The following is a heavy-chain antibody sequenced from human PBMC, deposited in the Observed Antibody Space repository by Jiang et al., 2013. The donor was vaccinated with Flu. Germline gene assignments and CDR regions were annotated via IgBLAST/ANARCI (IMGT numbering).Heavy chain of an antibody. V-gene: IGHV1-3*01. D-gene: IGHD1-26*01. CDR1: GYTFTSYA. Sequence: KVSCKASGYTFTSYAMHWVRQAPGQRLEWMGWINAGNGNTKYSQKFQGRVTITRDTSASTAYMELSGLRSEDTAVYYCATERRVGDTPGGTFDYWGQGTLVTVSS. CDR2: INAGNGNT. J-gene: IGHJ4*02. CDR3: ATERRVGDTPGGTFDY.